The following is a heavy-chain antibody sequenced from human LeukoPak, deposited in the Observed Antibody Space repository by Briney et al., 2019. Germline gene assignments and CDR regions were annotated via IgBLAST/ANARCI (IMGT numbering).Heavy chain of an antibody. J-gene: IGHJ4*02. V-gene: IGHV1-18*01. CDR3: ARWGIWFGESPSLDY. CDR1: GYTFTSYG. Sequence: ASVKVSCTASGYTFTSYGISWVRQAPGQGLEWMGWISAYNGNTNYAQKLQGRVTMTTDTSTSTAYMELRSLRSDDTAVYYCARWGIWFGESPSLDYWGQGTLVTVSS. D-gene: IGHD3-10*01. CDR2: ISAYNGNT.